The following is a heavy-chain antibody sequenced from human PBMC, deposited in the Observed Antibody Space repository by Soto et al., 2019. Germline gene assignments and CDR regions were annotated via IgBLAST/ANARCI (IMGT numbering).Heavy chain of an antibody. CDR3: TRDCLCSDCFYI. CDR2: VNPSGGST. D-gene: IGHD2-21*01. J-gene: IGHJ3*02. V-gene: IGHV1-46*01. CDR1: GYTFTSYY. Sequence: ASVKVSCKASGYTFTSYYMHWVRQAPGQGHEWLGIVNPSGGSTCHAQKFQGRVIMTRDTSTSTLYMELSSLRYEDRAVYYCTRDCLCSDCFYIWGQGTMVNVSS.